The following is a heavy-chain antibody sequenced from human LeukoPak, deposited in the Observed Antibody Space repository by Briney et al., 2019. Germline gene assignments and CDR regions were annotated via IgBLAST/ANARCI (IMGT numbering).Heavy chain of an antibody. D-gene: IGHD7-27*01. CDR1: GGTFSSYT. CDR3: ARVSPGAGDPGYFDY. J-gene: IGHJ4*02. Sequence: VASVKVSCKASGGTFSSYTISWVRQAPGQGLEWMGRIIPILGIANYAQKFQGRVTITADKSTSTAYMELSSLRSEDTAVYYCARVSPGAGDPGYFDYWGQGTLVTVSS. CDR2: IIPILGIA. V-gene: IGHV1-69*02.